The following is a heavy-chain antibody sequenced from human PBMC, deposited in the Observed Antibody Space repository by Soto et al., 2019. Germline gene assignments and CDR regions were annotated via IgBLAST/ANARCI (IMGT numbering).Heavy chain of an antibody. J-gene: IGHJ4*02. CDR3: ARGVYRTMIVVVFDY. CDR2: INHSGST. Sequence: QVQLQQWGAGLLKPSETLSLTCAVYGGSFSGYYWSWIRQPPGKGLEWIGEINHSGSTNYNPSLKRRVTISVDTSKNQFSLKLSSVTAADTAVYYCARGVYRTMIVVVFDYWGQGTLVTVSS. D-gene: IGHD3-22*01. CDR1: GGSFSGYY. V-gene: IGHV4-34*01.